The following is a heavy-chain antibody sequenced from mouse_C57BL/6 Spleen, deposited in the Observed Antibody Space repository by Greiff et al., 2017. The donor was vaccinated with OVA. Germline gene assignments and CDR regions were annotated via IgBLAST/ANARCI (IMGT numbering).Heavy chain of an antibody. CDR3: ARRITTVVNYFDY. Sequence: EVKLVESGAELVKPGASVKLSCTASGFNIKDYYMHWVKQRTEQGLEWIGRIDPEDGETKYAPKFQGKATITADTSSNTAYLQLSSLTSEDTAVYYCARRITTVVNYFDYWGQGTTLTVSS. V-gene: IGHV14-2*01. J-gene: IGHJ2*01. D-gene: IGHD1-1*01. CDR2: IDPEDGET. CDR1: GFNIKDYY.